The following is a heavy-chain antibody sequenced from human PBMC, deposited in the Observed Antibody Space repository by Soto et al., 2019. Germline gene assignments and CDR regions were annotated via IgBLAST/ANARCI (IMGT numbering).Heavy chain of an antibody. CDR3: ATDIGPRRLSFFGAVVPLWAFDL. V-gene: IGHV3-15*01. CDR1: RIDFNDAW. CDR2: IKSKSDGGTT. Sequence: EVQLVESGGGLVKPGGSLRLSCAASRIDFNDAWMSWVRQAPGKGLEWVGRIKSKSDGGTTDYAAPVKGRFTISRDDSRNTLYLEMKSLRTEDTGVHYCATDIGPRRLSFFGAVVPLWAFDLWGQGTLVTVSS. D-gene: IGHD3-3*01. J-gene: IGHJ3*01.